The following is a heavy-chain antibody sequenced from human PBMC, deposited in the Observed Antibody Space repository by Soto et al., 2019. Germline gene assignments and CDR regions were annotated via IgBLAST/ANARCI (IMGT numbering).Heavy chain of an antibody. J-gene: IGHJ4*02. CDR2: ISYDGSNK. CDR3: ARSPYSVSYLAYFDY. V-gene: IGHV3-30*03. Sequence: QVQLVESGGGVVQPGRSLRLSCAASGFTFSSYGMHWVRQAPGKGLEWVAVISYDGSNKYYADSVTGRVTTPRDNSKNTLYLQMTSLRAEDTAVYYCARSPYSVSYLAYFDYWGQGTLVTVSS. CDR1: GFTFSSYG. D-gene: IGHD1-26*01.